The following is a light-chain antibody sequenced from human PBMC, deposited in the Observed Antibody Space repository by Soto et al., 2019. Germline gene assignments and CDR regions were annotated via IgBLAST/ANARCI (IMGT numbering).Light chain of an antibody. CDR1: QSFSSNF. V-gene: IGKV3D-20*02. CDR3: QQRSDSIT. J-gene: IGKJ5*01. Sequence: EIVLTQSPGTLSLSPGERATLSCRASQSFSSNFLAWYQQKPAQTPSLLIYGASNRATGIPDRFSGSGSGTDFTLTISSLEPEDFGVYYCQQRSDSITFGQGTRLEI. CDR2: GAS.